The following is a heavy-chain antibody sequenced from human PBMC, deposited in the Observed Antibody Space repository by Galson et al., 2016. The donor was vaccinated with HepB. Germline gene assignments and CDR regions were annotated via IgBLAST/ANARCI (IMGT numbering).Heavy chain of an antibody. D-gene: IGHD1-26*01. J-gene: IGHJ2*01. Sequence: SVKVSCKASGYTFTSYYMHWVRQAPGQGLEWMGGIIPSFGTPTYAQKFQGRVTIVAGAFTDTGYMELSSLRSDDTAVYYCARGRGKWWYFDLWGRGTLVTVSS. V-gene: IGHV1-69*13. CDR2: IIPSFGTP. CDR3: ARGRGKWWYFDL. CDR1: GYTFTSYY.